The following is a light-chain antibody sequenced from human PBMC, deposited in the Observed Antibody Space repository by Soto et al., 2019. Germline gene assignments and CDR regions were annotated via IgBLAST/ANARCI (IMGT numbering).Light chain of an antibody. V-gene: IGKV3-20*01. CDR3: QQYGSSPQT. CDR2: GAS. Sequence: EIVLTQSPGTLSLSPGERATLSCRASQSVRSSYLAWYQQKAGQAPRLLIYGASSRATGIPDRFSGSGSGTDFTLTISRLEPEDVALFYCQQYGSSPQTFGQGTKVDIK. J-gene: IGKJ1*01. CDR1: QSVRSSY.